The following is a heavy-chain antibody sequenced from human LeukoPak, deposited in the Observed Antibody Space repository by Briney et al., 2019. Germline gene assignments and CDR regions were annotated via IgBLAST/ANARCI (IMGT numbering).Heavy chain of an antibody. V-gene: IGHV4-4*07. CDR3: ARGYDSSGNLPGY. CDR2: INTSGST. D-gene: IGHD3-22*01. J-gene: IGHJ4*02. CDR1: GCTFSDYY. Sequence: PGGSLRLSCAASGCTFSDYYMSWIRQPAGKGLEWIGQINTSGSTNHNPSLKSRVTMSVDASKNEVSLKLSSVTAADTAVYYCARGYDSSGNLPGYWGQGTLVTVSS.